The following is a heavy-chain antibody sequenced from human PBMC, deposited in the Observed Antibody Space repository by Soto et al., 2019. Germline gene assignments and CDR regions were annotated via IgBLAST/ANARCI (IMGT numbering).Heavy chain of an antibody. CDR3: VREEASGSSGLTYHYYYNGMDV. D-gene: IGHD3-10*01. CDR2: VTTSGDTM. CDR1: GFTFSRYN. V-gene: IGHV3-48*02. Sequence: QSGGSLRLSCVASGFTFSRYNMHRVRQAPGKGLEWVAYVTTSGDTMFYADSVEGRFAISRDVAKNSVHLQMNSLGDEDTAVYYCVREEASGSSGLTYHYYYNGMDVWGQGTTVTVSS. J-gene: IGHJ6*02.